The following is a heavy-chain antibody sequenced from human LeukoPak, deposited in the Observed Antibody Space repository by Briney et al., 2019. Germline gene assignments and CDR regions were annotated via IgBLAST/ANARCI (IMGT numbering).Heavy chain of an antibody. CDR3: ARGRSMSSGWYVDY. CDR1: GYTFTGYY. D-gene: IGHD6-19*01. Sequence: ASVKVSCKASGYTFTGYYMHWGRQAPGQGLEWMGWINPNSGGTNYAQKFQGRVTMTRDTSISTAYMELSRLRSDDTAVYYCARGRSMSSGWYVDYWGQGTLVTVSS. J-gene: IGHJ4*02. CDR2: INPNSGGT. V-gene: IGHV1-2*02.